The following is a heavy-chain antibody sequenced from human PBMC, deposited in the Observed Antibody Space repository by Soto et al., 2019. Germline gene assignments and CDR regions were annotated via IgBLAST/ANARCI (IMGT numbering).Heavy chain of an antibody. CDR1: GFSFNIYG. J-gene: IGHJ4*02. CDR3: AKDQASGQGSFDS. Sequence: GGSLRLSCAASGFSFNIYGMHWVRQSPDKGLEWVALISYDGSNQYYADSVKGRFAISRDNSKNTLFLQMNSLRADDTAVYYCAKDQASGQGSFDSWGQGTLVTVSS. V-gene: IGHV3-30*18. CDR2: ISYDGSNQ.